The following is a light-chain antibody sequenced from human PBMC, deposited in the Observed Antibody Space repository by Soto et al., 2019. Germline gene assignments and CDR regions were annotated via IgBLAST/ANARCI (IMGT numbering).Light chain of an antibody. Sequence: VLTQSPATLSLSPGERVTLSCRASQSVNSNLAWYQLKPGQAPRLLIYGASTRATGIPARISGSGSGTEFTLTISSLQSEDFAVYFCQQYNNWPPGTFGQGTKLQIK. V-gene: IGKV3-15*01. CDR3: QQYNNWPPGT. J-gene: IGKJ2*02. CDR1: QSVNSN. CDR2: GAS.